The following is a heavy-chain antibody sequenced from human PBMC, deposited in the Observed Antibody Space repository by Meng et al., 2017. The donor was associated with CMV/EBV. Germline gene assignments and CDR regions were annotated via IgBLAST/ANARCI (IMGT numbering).Heavy chain of an antibody. D-gene: IGHD2-2*02. CDR1: GYSFTSYW. CDR2: IYPGDSDT. V-gene: IGHV5-51*01. J-gene: IGHJ6*02. Sequence: GESLKISCKGSGYSFTSYWIGWVRQMPGKGLEWMGIIYPGDSDTRYSPSFQGQVTISADKSISTAYLQWSSLRSEDTAVYYCASFYYCSSTSCYTENYYYYGMDVWGQGTTVTVSS. CDR3: ASFYYCSSTSCYTENYYYYGMDV.